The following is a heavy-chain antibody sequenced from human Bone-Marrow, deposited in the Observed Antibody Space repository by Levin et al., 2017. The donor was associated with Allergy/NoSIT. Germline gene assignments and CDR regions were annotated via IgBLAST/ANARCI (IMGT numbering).Heavy chain of an antibody. CDR1: GFSFSRYP. CDR2: ISDDGSNK. J-gene: IGHJ4*02. D-gene: IGHD1-26*01. Sequence: GESLKISCAASGFSFSRYPMHWVRQAPGKGLEWVAVISDDGSNKYYGDSVKGRCTISRDNSKNTLYLQMNSLRAEDTAVYYCARVSGGSYYVASFDYWGQGTLVTVSS. V-gene: IGHV3-30-3*01. CDR3: ARVSGGSYYVASFDY.